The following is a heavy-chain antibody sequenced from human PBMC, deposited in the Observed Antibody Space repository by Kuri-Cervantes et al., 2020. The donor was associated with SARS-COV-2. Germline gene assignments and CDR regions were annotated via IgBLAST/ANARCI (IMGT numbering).Heavy chain of an antibody. Sequence: GGSLRLSCAASGFTFSSYAMHWVRQAPGKGLEWVAVISYDGSNKHYADSVKGRFTISRDNSKNTLYLQMNSLRAEDTAVYYCARDQYDFWSGYLRGIGDVWGQGTTVTVSS. CDR1: GFTFSSYA. V-gene: IGHV3-30-3*01. J-gene: IGHJ6*02. D-gene: IGHD3-3*01. CDR2: ISYDGSNK. CDR3: ARDQYDFWSGYLRGIGDV.